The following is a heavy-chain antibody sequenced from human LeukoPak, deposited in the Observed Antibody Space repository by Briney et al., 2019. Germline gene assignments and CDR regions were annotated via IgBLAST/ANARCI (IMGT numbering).Heavy chain of an antibody. CDR3: APTDTLGGVIVSR. CDR2: ISAYNGNT. D-gene: IGHD3-16*02. Sequence: ASLKVSCKAYRYTFTSYGISWVRQAPGQGLEWMGWISAYNGNTNYAQKLQGRVTMTTDTSTSTAYMELRSLRSDDTAVYYCAPTDTLGGVIVSRWGQGTLVTVSS. J-gene: IGHJ4*02. CDR1: RYTFTSYG. V-gene: IGHV1-18*01.